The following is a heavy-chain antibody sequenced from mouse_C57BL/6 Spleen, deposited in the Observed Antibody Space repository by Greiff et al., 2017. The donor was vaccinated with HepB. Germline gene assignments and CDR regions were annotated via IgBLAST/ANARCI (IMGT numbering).Heavy chain of an antibody. Sequence: EVKLVESGGGLVQPGGSMKLSCVASGFTFSNYWMNWVRQSPEKGLEWVAQIRLKSDNYATHYAESVKGRFTISRDDSKSSVYLQMNNLRDEDTGIYYCTGITTVVAKGYFYVWGTGTTVSVSS. CDR3: TGITTVVAKGYFYV. V-gene: IGHV6-3*01. J-gene: IGHJ1*03. D-gene: IGHD1-1*01. CDR2: IRLKSDNYAT. CDR1: GFTFSNYW.